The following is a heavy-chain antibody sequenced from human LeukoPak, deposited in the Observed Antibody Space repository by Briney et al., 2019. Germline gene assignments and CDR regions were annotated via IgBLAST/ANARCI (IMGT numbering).Heavy chain of an antibody. J-gene: IGHJ4*02. D-gene: IGHD3-10*01. CDR1: GFTFSSYG. CDR2: ILYDGSNE. CDR3: AKVLGPYYGSGSYQGFDY. Sequence: PGGSLRLSCAASGFTFSSYGMHWVRQAPGKGLEWVAVILYDGSNEYYTDSVKGRFTISRDNSKNTLYLQMNSLRAEDTAVYYCAKVLGPYYGSGSYQGFDYWGQGTLVTVSS. V-gene: IGHV3-30*18.